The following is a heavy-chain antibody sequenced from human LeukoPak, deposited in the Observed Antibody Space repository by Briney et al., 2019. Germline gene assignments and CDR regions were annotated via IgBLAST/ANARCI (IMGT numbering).Heavy chain of an antibody. D-gene: IGHD3-22*01. CDR1: GFTFSSYA. V-gene: IGHV3-30-3*01. CDR2: ISYDGSSK. Sequence: GGSLRLSCAASGFTFSSYAMHWVRQAPGKGLEWVAVISYDGSSKYYADSVKGRFTISRDNSKNTLYLQMNSLRAEDTAVYYCARNERGVYYDSSGILDYCGPGNLVTASS. J-gene: IGHJ4*02. CDR3: ARNERGVYYDSSGILDY.